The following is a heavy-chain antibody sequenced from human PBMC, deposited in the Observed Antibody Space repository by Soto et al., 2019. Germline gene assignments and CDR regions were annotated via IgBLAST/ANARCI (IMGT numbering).Heavy chain of an antibody. Sequence: GRSLRLSCAASGLAVSSYSMHWVRQAPGKGLEWVAAMSFDGNSKYFADSVKGRFKISRDTSKNTWSLEMESLGVEDSALYHCTRGRSMTSNDDFEYWGQGTQVTVSS. CDR3: TRGRSMTSNDDFEY. V-gene: IGHV3-30-3*01. J-gene: IGHJ4*02. D-gene: IGHD2-21*02. CDR1: GLAVSSYS. CDR2: MSFDGNSK.